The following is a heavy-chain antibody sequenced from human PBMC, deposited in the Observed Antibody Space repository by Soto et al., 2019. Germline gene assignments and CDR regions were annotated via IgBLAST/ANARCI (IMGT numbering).Heavy chain of an antibody. CDR1: GGTFSSYT. Sequence: QVQLVQSGAEVKKPGSSVKVSCKASGGTFSSYTISWVRQAPGQGLEWMGRIITILGIANYAQKFQGRVTITADQSTSTAYMELSSLRSEDTAVYYCAIDGYSYGPGPFDYWGQGTLVTVSS. V-gene: IGHV1-69*08. J-gene: IGHJ4*02. CDR2: IITILGIA. D-gene: IGHD5-18*01. CDR3: AIDGYSYGPGPFDY.